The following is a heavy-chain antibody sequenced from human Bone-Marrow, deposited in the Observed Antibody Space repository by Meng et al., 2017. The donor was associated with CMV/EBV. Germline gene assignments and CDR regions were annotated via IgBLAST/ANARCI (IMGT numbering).Heavy chain of an antibody. D-gene: IGHD6-19*01. CDR2: ISGSGGST. V-gene: IGHV3-23*01. Sequence: GGLRLSCAASGFTFGSFALHWVRQAPGKGLEWVSAISGSGGSTYYADSVKGRFTISRDNSKNTLYLQMNSLRAEDTAVYYCAKDRGIAVAGTGDYWGQGTLVTVSS. CDR3: AKDRGIAVAGTGDY. CDR1: GFTFGSFA. J-gene: IGHJ4*02.